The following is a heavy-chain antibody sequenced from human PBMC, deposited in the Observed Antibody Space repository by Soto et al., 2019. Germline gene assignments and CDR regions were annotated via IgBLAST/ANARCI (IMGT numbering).Heavy chain of an antibody. CDR1: GGSVSSPTYY. D-gene: IGHD2-21*01. Sequence: QVQLQESCPGLVKPSETLSLTCTVSGGSVSSPTYYWSWIRQPPGKGLEWIGYLYYSGSTNYNPSLKRRVTISLDTAKSQSSLKLSYVTAAHTVVYYCAGGRGDVNTWFDHWGKGTLVTVSS. J-gene: IGHJ5*02. CDR3: AGGRGDVNTWFDH. V-gene: IGHV4-61*01. CDR2: LYYSGST.